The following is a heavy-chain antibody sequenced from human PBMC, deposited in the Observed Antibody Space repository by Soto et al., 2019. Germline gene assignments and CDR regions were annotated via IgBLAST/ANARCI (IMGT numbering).Heavy chain of an antibody. Sequence: ASVKVSCKASGYTFYRYGITWVRQAPGQGLEWMGWINPSNDNTNYAQKFRGRVTMTTDASTSTAHMELRSLKSDDTAVYYCARDTQQDSNGYYLEWFDPWGQGTLVSVSS. CDR3: ARDTQQDSNGYYLEWFDP. J-gene: IGHJ5*02. D-gene: IGHD3-22*01. V-gene: IGHV1-18*01. CDR2: INPSNDNT. CDR1: GYTFYRYG.